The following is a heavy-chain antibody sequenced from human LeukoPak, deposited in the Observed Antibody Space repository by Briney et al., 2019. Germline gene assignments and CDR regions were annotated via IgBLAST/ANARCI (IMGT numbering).Heavy chain of an antibody. CDR1: GYTFTGYY. V-gene: IGHV1-2*02. J-gene: IGHJ4*02. CDR2: INPNSGGT. CDR3: ASRMIEYSSSSGGIGDY. D-gene: IGHD6-6*01. Sequence: ASVKVSCKASGYTFTGYYMHWVRQAPGQGLEWMGWINPNSGGTNYAQTFQGRVTMTRDTSISTAYMELSRLRSDGTAVYYCASRMIEYSSSSGGIGDYWGQGTLVTVSS.